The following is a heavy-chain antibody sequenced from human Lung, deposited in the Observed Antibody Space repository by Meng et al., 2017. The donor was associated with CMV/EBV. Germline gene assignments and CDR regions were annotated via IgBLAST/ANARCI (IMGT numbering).Heavy chain of an antibody. J-gene: IGHJ4*02. V-gene: IGHV4-59*11. CDR2: IHYSGSS. CDR1: GDSISSHY. Sequence: SXTXSLXCTVSGDSISSHYWSWIRLPPGKGLEWIGYIHYSGSSSYNPSLKSRVTMSLDTSKNEFSLKLRSVTAADTAVYYCARGRTPAYYDSSGYYYDWGQGTLVT. D-gene: IGHD3-22*01. CDR3: ARGRTPAYYDSSGYYYD.